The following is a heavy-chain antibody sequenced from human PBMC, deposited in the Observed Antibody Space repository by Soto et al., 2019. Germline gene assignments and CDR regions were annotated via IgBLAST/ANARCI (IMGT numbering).Heavy chain of an antibody. D-gene: IGHD3-22*01. J-gene: IGHJ3*02. CDR2: ISSSSSYI. CDR3: ARDRRATFTMIVVVDAFDI. CDR1: GFTFSSYS. V-gene: IGHV3-21*01. Sequence: GGSLRLSCAASGFTFSSYSMDWVRQAPGKGLEWVSSISSSSSYIYYADSVKGRFTISRDNAKNSLYLQMNSLRAEDTAVYYCARDRRATFTMIVVVDAFDIWGQGTMVTVSS.